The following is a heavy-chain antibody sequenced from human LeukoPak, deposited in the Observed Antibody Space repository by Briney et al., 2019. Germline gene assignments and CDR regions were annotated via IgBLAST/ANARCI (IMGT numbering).Heavy chain of an antibody. CDR3: ARQGFSSGSRGRIHAFDI. CDR2: ISVYSDNT. V-gene: IGHV1-18*01. Sequence: ASVKVSCKASGYSFTSYGISWVRQAPGQGLEWMGWISVYSDNTKYAQKLQGRATMTTDTSTNTAYMELRSLRSDDTAVYYCARQGFSSGSRGRIHAFDIWGQGTMVTVSS. CDR1: GYSFTSYG. D-gene: IGHD5-18*01. J-gene: IGHJ3*02.